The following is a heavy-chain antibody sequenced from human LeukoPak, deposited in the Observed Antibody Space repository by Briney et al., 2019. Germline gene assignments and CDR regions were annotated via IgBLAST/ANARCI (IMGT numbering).Heavy chain of an antibody. Sequence: GGSLRLSCAASGFTIRNSAMSWVRQAPGKGAEWVSAISASGATAYYADSVKGRFTISRDNSKNTLFLQMSTLRADDTAVYFCAKDEEYRYFALWGQGTLVTVSS. CDR2: ISASGATA. D-gene: IGHD2/OR15-2a*01. J-gene: IGHJ4*02. V-gene: IGHV3-23*01. CDR1: GFTIRNSA. CDR3: AKDEEYRYFAL.